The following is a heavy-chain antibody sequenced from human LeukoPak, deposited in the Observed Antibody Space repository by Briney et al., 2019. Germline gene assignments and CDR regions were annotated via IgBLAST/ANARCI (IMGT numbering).Heavy chain of an antibody. J-gene: IGHJ6*04. CDR2: PYYSGST. Sequence: SETLSLTCTVFGGSISGYYWCFIRPHPRPALALLASPYYSGSTNYNPSLKSRVTISADTSKNQFSLKLSSVTAADTAVYYCARDRLKGSRHYYYYGMDVWGKGTTVTVSS. CDR3: ARDRLKGSRHYYYYGMDV. V-gene: IGHV4-59*01. CDR1: GGSISGYY. D-gene: IGHD3-22*01.